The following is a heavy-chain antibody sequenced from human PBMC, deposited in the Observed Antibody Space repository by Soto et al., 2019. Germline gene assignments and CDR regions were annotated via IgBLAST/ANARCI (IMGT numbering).Heavy chain of an antibody. V-gene: IGHV1-18*01. CDR2: ISAYNGNT. CDR1: GYTFTSYG. CDR3: ARDREPRGYSYGYRGYFDY. D-gene: IGHD5-18*01. J-gene: IGHJ4*02. Sequence: ASVKVSCKASGYTFTSYGISWVRQAPGQGLEWMGWISAYNGNTNYAQKLQGRVTMTTDTSTSTAYMELRSLRSDDTAVYYCARDREPRGYSYGYRGYFDYWGQGTLVTVSS.